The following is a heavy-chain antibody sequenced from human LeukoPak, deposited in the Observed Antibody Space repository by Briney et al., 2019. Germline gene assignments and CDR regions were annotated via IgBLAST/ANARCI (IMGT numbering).Heavy chain of an antibody. D-gene: IGHD5-12*01. J-gene: IGHJ4*02. V-gene: IGHV3-48*03. Sequence: GGSLRLSCAASGFTFSSYEMNWVRQAPGKGLEWVAYISRSGTTISYADSLKGRFTTSRDNSKNTLYLQMNSLRAEDTAVYYCARELGKERYSPDYWGQGTLVTVSS. CDR3: ARELGKERYSPDY. CDR2: ISRSGTTI. CDR1: GFTFSSYE.